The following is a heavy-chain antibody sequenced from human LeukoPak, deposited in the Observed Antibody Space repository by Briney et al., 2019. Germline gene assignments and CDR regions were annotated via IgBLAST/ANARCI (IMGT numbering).Heavy chain of an antibody. J-gene: IGHJ3*02. Sequence: GGSLRLSCAASGFSFSTYAMTWVRQAPGKGLEWVSSISGSGGSTYYADSVKGRFTISRDNAKNSLYPQMNSLRAEDTAVYYCARRQRHTVTTKYAFDIWGQGTMVTVSS. D-gene: IGHD4-17*01. CDR2: ISGSGGST. CDR1: GFSFSTYA. CDR3: ARRQRHTVTTKYAFDI. V-gene: IGHV3-23*01.